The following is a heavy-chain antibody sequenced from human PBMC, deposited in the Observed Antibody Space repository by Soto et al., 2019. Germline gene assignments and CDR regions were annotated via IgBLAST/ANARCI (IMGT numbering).Heavy chain of an antibody. CDR1: GGSFSGYY. Sequence: SETLSLTCAVYGGSFSGYYWSWIRQPPGKGLEWIGEINHGGSTNYNPSLKSRVTISVDTSKNQFSLKLSSVTAADTAVYYCARYPPNWGHDYWGQGTLVTVSS. CDR3: ARYPPNWGHDY. J-gene: IGHJ4*02. CDR2: INHGGST. V-gene: IGHV4-34*01. D-gene: IGHD7-27*01.